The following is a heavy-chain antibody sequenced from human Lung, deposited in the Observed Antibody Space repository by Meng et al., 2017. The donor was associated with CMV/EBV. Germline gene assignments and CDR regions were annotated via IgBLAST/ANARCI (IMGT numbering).Heavy chain of an antibody. Sequence: LSLTCVASGFTVSQNYMTWVRQAPGKGLEWVSVIYSGGSTHYADSVKGRFTLSRDSSKNTLYLQMNSLRVEDTAVYYCTRGTMTHQDYWGQGTLVTVSS. D-gene: IGHD1-1*01. CDR1: GFTVSQNY. J-gene: IGHJ4*02. CDR3: TRGTMTHQDY. V-gene: IGHV3-53*01. CDR2: IYSGGST.